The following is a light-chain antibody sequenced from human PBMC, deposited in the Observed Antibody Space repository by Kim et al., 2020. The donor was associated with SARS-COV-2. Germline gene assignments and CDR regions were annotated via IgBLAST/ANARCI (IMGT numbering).Light chain of an antibody. Sequence: EIVLTQSPGTLSLSPGERATLSCRASQSVSSDFLAWYQQKPGQAPRLVVYGTSTRATDIPDRFSGSGSGTDFTLTISSLEPEDFAVYFCQQYDNSPQTFGQGTKVDIK. V-gene: IGKV3-20*01. CDR2: GTS. CDR1: QSVSSDF. J-gene: IGKJ1*01. CDR3: QQYDNSPQT.